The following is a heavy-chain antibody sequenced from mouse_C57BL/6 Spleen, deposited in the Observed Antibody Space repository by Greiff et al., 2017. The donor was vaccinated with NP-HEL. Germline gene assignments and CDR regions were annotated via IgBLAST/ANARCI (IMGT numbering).Heavy chain of an antibody. D-gene: IGHD1-1*01. V-gene: IGHV1-7*01. CDR3: ASNSITTVRFDY. Sequence: QVQLQQSGAELAKPGASVKLSCTASGYTFTSYWMHWVKQRPGQGLEWIGYINPSSGYTKYNQKFKDKATLTADKSSSTAYMQLSSLTYDDSAVYYCASNSITTVRFDYWGQGTTLTVSS. J-gene: IGHJ2*01. CDR1: GYTFTSYW. CDR2: INPSSGYT.